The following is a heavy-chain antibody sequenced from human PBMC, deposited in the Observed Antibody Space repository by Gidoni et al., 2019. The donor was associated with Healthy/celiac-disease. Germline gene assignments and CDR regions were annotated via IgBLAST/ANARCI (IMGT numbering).Heavy chain of an antibody. V-gene: IGHV3-9*01. CDR1: GFTFDDYA. Sequence: EVQLVESGGGLVQSGRSLRLSCSVSGFTFDDYAMHWVRQGPGKGLEWVSGISWNSGSIGYADSVKGRFTISRDNAKNSLYLQMNSLRAEDTALYYGTKGNNGWYSGIDYWGQGTLVTVSS. CDR2: ISWNSGSI. J-gene: IGHJ4*02. D-gene: IGHD6-19*01. CDR3: TKGNNGWYSGIDY.